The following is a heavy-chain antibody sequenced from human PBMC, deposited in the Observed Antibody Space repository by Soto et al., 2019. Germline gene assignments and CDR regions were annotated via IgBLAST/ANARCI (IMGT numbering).Heavy chain of an antibody. CDR2: ISSSGSTI. Sequence: QVQLVESGGGLVKPGGSLRLSCAASGFTFSDYYMSWIRQAPGKGLAWVSYISSSGSTIYYAASVKGRFTISRDNAKNSVYLQRNSLRDADTAVYYCARGGGTTDYYYYYGMDCWGQGTTVTVSS. V-gene: IGHV3-11*01. J-gene: IGHJ6*02. D-gene: IGHD4-4*01. CDR3: ARGGGTTDYYYYYGMDC. CDR1: GFTFSDYY.